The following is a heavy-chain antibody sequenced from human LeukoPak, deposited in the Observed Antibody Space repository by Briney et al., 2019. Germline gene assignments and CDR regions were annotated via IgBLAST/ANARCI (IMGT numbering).Heavy chain of an antibody. V-gene: IGHV3-48*01. CDR3: ARANRGTTDY. J-gene: IGHJ4*02. Sequence: GGSLRLSCAASGFTFSSYSMNWVRQAPGKGLEWVSYISSSSSTIYYADSVKGRFTISRDNAKNSLYLQMNSLRAEDTAVYYCARANRGTTDYWGQGTLVTVSS. D-gene: IGHD1-7*01. CDR2: ISSSSSTI. CDR1: GFTFSSYS.